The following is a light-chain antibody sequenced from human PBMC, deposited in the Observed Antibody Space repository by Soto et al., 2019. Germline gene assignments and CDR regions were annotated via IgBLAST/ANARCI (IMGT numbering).Light chain of an antibody. Sequence: EIVLTQSPATLSLSPGERDTLSCRASQSVSSYLAWYQQKPGQAPRLLIYDTSNRATGIPARFSGSGSGTDFTLTISSLEPEDFAVYYCQQRSNWPPWTFGQGTKVEFK. J-gene: IGKJ1*01. CDR1: QSVSSY. CDR2: DTS. V-gene: IGKV3-11*01. CDR3: QQRSNWPPWT.